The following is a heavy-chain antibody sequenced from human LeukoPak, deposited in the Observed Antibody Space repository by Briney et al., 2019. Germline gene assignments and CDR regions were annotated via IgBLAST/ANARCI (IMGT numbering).Heavy chain of an antibody. CDR3: ASLGYCSSTSCYMGSYYYYYGMDV. CDR1: GFTFSSYA. V-gene: IGHV3-23*01. J-gene: IGHJ6*02. Sequence: GGSLRLSCAASGFTFSSYAMSWVRQAPGQGLEGVSATSGSGGSTYYADSVKGRFTISRDNSKNTLYLQMNSLRAEDTAVYYCASLGYCSSTSCYMGSYYYYYGMDVWGQGTTVTVSS. D-gene: IGHD2-2*02. CDR2: TSGSGGST.